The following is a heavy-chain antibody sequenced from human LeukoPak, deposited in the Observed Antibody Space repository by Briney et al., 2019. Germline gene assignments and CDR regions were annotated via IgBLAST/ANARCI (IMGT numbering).Heavy chain of an antibody. J-gene: IGHJ4*02. CDR1: GFTFSNYM. CDR3: LRDLNWSLDQ. CDR2: IKSDGITI. V-gene: IGHV3-74*01. Sequence: GRSLRLSCAASGFTFSNYMMHWVRQAPGKGLVWVSRIKSDGITITYADSVKGRFTISRDNAKNTLYLQMNSLRAEDTAVYYCLRDLNWSLDQWGQGTPVTVSS. D-gene: IGHD1-20*01.